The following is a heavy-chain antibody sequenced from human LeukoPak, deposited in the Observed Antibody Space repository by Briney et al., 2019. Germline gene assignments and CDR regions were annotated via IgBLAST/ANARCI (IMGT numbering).Heavy chain of an antibody. Sequence: GGCLRLSCAASGLTFSSYAMSWVRRAPGKGLEWVSSISGSGGRTYYADSVKGRFTISRDNSQNTLYLQMNSLRAEDTAVYYCAKDRSGGGDYYFGMDVWGPGTTVTVSS. CDR1: GLTFSSYA. CDR3: AKDRSGGGDYYFGMDV. D-gene: IGHD6-19*01. CDR2: ISGSGGRT. V-gene: IGHV3-23*01. J-gene: IGHJ6*02.